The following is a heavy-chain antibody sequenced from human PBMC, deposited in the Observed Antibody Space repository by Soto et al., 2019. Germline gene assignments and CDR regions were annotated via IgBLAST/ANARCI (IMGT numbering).Heavy chain of an antibody. CDR3: ARGEYGSGSLLH. CDR1: GFTFSSYD. Sequence: EVQLVESGGGLVQPGGSLRLSCAASGFTFSSYDMHWVRQATGKGLEWVSAIGTAGDTYYPGSVKGRFTISRENAKNSLYVQMNSLRAGDTAVYYCARGEYGSGSLLHWGQGTLVTVSS. CDR2: IGTAGDT. J-gene: IGHJ4*02. D-gene: IGHD3-10*01. V-gene: IGHV3-13*04.